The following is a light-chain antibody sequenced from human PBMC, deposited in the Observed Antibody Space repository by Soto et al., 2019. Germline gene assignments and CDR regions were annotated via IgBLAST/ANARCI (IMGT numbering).Light chain of an antibody. J-gene: IGKJ1*01. CDR1: QSVSDK. Sequence: EIVMTQSPATVSVSPGERATLSCRASQSVSDKLAWYQQKPDQAPRLLIYGASTRATGIPARFSGSGSGTEFTLTISSLQSEDFAVYYCQQYNNWLWTFGQGTKVDIK. V-gene: IGKV3-15*01. CDR2: GAS. CDR3: QQYNNWLWT.